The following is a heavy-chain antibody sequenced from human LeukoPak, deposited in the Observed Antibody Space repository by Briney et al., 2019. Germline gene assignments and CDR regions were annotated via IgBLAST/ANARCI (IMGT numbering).Heavy chain of an antibody. CDR1: GYTFTGYY. D-gene: IGHD2-8*01. J-gene: IGHJ5*02. CDR3: ARAATLVPDIVLMIRQRGWFDP. V-gene: IGHV1-2*02. Sequence: GASVKVSCKASGYTFTGYYMHWVRQAPGQGLEWMGWINPNSGGTNYAQKFQGRVTMTRDTSISTPYMELSRLRSDDTAVYYCARAATLVPDIVLMIRQRGWFDPWGQGTLVTVSS. CDR2: INPNSGGT.